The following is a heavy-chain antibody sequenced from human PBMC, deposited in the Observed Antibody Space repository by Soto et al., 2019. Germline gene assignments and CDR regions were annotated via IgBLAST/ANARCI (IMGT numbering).Heavy chain of an antibody. CDR3: ARSLEGTTVTNWFDP. J-gene: IGHJ5*02. CDR2: ITPVFGTA. Sequence: QVQLVQSGAEVKKPGSSVKVSCKASADTFNSYSLSWLRQAPGQRLEWMGGITPVFGTADYAQSFEDRLTITADDSTSTVYVELSSLRSDDTAGYYCARSLEGTTVTNWFDPWGQGALVTVSS. D-gene: IGHD4-17*01. CDR1: ADTFNSYS. V-gene: IGHV1-69*01.